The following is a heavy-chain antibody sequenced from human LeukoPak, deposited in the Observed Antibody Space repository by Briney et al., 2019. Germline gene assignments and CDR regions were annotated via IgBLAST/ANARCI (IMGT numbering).Heavy chain of an antibody. CDR3: ARDPHGYWSSTSCHAYGMDV. Sequence: HAGRSLRLSCAVSGFTLSSYGMHWVRQSPGKGLEWLAVISLVGRNKYYADSVKGRSTFSRANSTNPLYLQVHSLRAQATAVYYCARDPHGYWSSTSCHAYGMDVWRKGATVSVCS. CDR2: ISLVGRNK. J-gene: IGHJ6*04. V-gene: IGHV3-30*04. CDR1: GFTLSSYG. D-gene: IGHD2-2*01.